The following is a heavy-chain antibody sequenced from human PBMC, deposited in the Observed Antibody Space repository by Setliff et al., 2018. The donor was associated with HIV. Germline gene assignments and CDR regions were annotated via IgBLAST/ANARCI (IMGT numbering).Heavy chain of an antibody. V-gene: IGHV4-34*01. CDR3: AVGSQPRLAY. CDR2: INQGGTT. CDR1: SGSFSGYY. D-gene: IGHD5-18*01. J-gene: IGHJ4*02. Sequence: SETLSLTCAAYSGSFSGYYWSWLRQPPGRGLEWIGEINQGGTTNYNPSLKSQATISVDRSKNQFSLKLSSVTAADSAVYYCAVGSQPRLAYWGQGALVTVSS.